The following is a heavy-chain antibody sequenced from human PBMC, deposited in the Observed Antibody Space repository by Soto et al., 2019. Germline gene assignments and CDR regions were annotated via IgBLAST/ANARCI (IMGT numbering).Heavy chain of an antibody. CDR2: ISAYNGNT. V-gene: IGHV1-18*01. D-gene: IGHD3-22*01. CDR1: GYTFTSYG. J-gene: IGHJ6*02. CDR3: ARKYYYDSSGNPPYGMDV. Sequence: ASVKVSSTASGYTFTSYGISGVRQTPGQGHEWMGWISAYNGNTNYAQKLQGRVTMTTDTSTSTAYMELRSMRSDDTAVYYCARKYYYDSSGNPPYGMDVGGQGTTVTVSS.